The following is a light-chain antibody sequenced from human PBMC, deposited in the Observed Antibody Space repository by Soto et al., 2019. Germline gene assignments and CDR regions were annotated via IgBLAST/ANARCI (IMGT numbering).Light chain of an antibody. CDR2: AAS. CDR3: QQCHSPPWT. CDR1: QSIDTY. Sequence: DIQMTQSPSSLSASVGDSVTFTCRASQSIDTYVNWYQQKPGKAPSLLIYAASSLQSGVPSRFSGSGSGTDFPLTIVSLQPGDDATYYSQQCHSPPWTFGQGTKVEIK. J-gene: IGKJ1*01. V-gene: IGKV1-39*01.